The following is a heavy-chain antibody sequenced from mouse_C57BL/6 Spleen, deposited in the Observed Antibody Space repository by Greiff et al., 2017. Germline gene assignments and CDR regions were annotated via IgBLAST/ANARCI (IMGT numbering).Heavy chain of an antibody. CDR3: ARRNWEGYFDY. D-gene: IGHD4-1*01. CDR1: GYTFTDYY. V-gene: IGHV1-26*01. J-gene: IGHJ2*01. Sequence: EVQLQQSGPELVKPGASVKISCKASGYTFTDYYMNWVKQSHGKSLEWIGDINPNNGGTSYNQKFKGKATLTVDKSSSTAYMELRSLTSEDSAVYYCARRNWEGYFDYWGQGTTRTVSS. CDR2: INPNNGGT.